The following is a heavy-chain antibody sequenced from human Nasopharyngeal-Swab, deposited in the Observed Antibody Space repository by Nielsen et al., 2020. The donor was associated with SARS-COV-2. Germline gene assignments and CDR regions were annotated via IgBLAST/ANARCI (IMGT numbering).Heavy chain of an antibody. CDR1: GHSIAYSTFY. J-gene: IGHJ4*02. V-gene: IGHV4-39*01. CDR2: TYYNVNT. CDR3: VRSSSWYYFDY. Sequence: SETLSLPCTVSGHSIAYSTFYWGWIRQPPGKGLEWIGTTYYNVNTYQNPSLKRRLTISVDKSKNQFSLQLSSVTAADTAVYYCVRSSSWYYFDYWAQGTQVTVSS. D-gene: IGHD6-13*01.